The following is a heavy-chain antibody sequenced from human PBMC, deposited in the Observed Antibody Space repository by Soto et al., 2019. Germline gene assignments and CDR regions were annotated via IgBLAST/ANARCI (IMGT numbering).Heavy chain of an antibody. CDR3: ARERPVVAATRKGHYFDY. CDR2: IYYSGST. Sequence: PSATLSLTCTLSGGSICRGGYYWSWIRQHPGKGLEWIGYIYYSGSTYYNPSLKSRVTISVDTSKNQFSLKLSSVTAADTAVYYCARERPVVAATRKGHYFDYWGQGTLVTVSS. V-gene: IGHV4-31*03. D-gene: IGHD2-15*01. CDR1: GGSICRGGYY. J-gene: IGHJ4*02.